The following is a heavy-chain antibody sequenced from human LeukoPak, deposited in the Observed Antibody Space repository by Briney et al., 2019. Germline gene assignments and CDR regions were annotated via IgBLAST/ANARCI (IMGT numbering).Heavy chain of an antibody. V-gene: IGHV3-23*01. CDR3: AKDPAADDFLGYFDY. CDR2: ISRGGGST. CDR1: GFTFSSYA. D-gene: IGHD6-13*01. Sequence: PGGSLRLSCAASGFTFSSYAMSWVRQAPGKGLEWVSAISRGGGSTYYADSVKGRSTISRDNSKNTLYLQMNSLRAEDTAVYYCAKDPAADDFLGYFDYWGQGTLVTVSS. J-gene: IGHJ4*02.